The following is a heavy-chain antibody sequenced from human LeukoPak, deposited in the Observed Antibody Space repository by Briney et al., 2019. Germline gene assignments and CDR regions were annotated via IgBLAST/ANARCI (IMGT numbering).Heavy chain of an antibody. CDR1: GYTFNGYN. J-gene: IGHJ4*02. Sequence: GASVKVSCKASGYTFNGYNMHWVRQAPGQGLEWMGWINPNSGGKNYAQKFQGRVTMTRDTSISTAYMELNRLRSDDTAVYYCARAIEWEPYYFDYWGQGTLVTVSS. V-gene: IGHV1-2*02. CDR2: INPNSGGK. D-gene: IGHD1-26*01. CDR3: ARAIEWEPYYFDY.